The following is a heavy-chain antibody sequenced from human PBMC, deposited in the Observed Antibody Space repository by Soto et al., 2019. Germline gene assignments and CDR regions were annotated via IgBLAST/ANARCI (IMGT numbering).Heavy chain of an antibody. J-gene: IGHJ4*02. V-gene: IGHV4-34*01. Sequence: QVQLQQWGAGLLKPSETLSLTCAVYGGSFSGYYWSWIRQPPGKGLEWIGEINHSGSTNYNPSLKSRVTISVDTSKNQLSLKLSSVTAADTAVYYCARGSQAAVSSPSVLYYFDYWGQGTLVTVSS. D-gene: IGHD6-6*01. CDR1: GGSFSGYY. CDR2: INHSGST. CDR3: ARGSQAAVSSPSVLYYFDY.